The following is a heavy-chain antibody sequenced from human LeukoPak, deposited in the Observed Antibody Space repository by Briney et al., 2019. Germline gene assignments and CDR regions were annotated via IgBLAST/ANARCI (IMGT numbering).Heavy chain of an antibody. CDR3: ATVGWFRGVMDY. D-gene: IGHD3-16*01. V-gene: IGHV1-24*01. Sequence: ASVKVSCKVSGYTLTELSMHWVRQAPGKGLEWMGGFDPEDGETIYAQKFQGRVTMTEDTSTDTAYMELSSLRSEDTAVYYCATVGWFRGVMDYWGQGTLVTVSS. CDR1: GYTLTELS. J-gene: IGHJ4*02. CDR2: FDPEDGET.